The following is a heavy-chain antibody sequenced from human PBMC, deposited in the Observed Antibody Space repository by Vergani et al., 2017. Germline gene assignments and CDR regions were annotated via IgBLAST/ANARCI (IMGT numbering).Heavy chain of an antibody. J-gene: IGHJ4*02. D-gene: IGHD2-2*01. V-gene: IGHV3-23*01. CDR3: VKPSNGLGYCSSTSCAFDY. CDR1: GFTFSSYA. Sequence: EVQLLESGGGLVQPGGSLRLSCAASGFTFSSYAMSWVRQAPGKGLEWVSAISGSGGSTYYADSVKGRFTISRDNSKNTLYLQMNSLRAEDTAVYYCVKPSNGLGYCSSTSCAFDYWGQGTLVTVSS. CDR2: ISGSGGST.